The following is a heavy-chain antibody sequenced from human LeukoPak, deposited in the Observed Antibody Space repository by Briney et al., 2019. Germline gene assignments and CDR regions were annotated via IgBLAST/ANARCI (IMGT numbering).Heavy chain of an antibody. Sequence: GGSLRLSCAASGFTFRTYGFSWVRQAPGKGLEWVSTVSSSGGSTYYADSVKGRFTISRDNSKNTLYLQMNRLRAEDTAVFYCAKSGLNRFDYWGQGTLVTVSS. CDR2: VSSSGGST. CDR3: AKSGLNRFDY. D-gene: IGHD2-15*01. CDR1: GFTFRTYG. V-gene: IGHV3-23*01. J-gene: IGHJ4*02.